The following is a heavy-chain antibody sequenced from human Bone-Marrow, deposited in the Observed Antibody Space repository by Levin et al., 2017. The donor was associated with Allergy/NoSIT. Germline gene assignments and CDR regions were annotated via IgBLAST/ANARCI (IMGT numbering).Heavy chain of an antibody. CDR2: ISGNDGST. Sequence: HGESLKISCAASGFTFSNYAMSWVRQAPGKGLEWVAGISGNDGSTYYADSVKGRFTISRDNSKSTLSLQMNSLRAEDTAVYYCAKDRIAVAGTGDYWGQGTLVTVSS. J-gene: IGHJ4*02. D-gene: IGHD6-19*01. CDR3: AKDRIAVAGTGDY. CDR1: GFTFSNYA. V-gene: IGHV3-23*01.